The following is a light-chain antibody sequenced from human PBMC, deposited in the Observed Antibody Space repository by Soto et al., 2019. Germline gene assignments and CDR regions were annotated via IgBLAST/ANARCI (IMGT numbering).Light chain of an antibody. Sequence: QSALTQPASVSGSPGQSITISCAGTSSDVGGYNFVSWYQHHPGKVPKLMIYDVSNRPSGVSNRFSGSKSGNTASLTISGLQAEDEADYYCSSYTSSSTLVFGAGTQLTVL. CDR2: DVS. V-gene: IGLV2-14*03. CDR3: SSYTSSSTLV. CDR1: SSDVGGYNF. J-gene: IGLJ2*01.